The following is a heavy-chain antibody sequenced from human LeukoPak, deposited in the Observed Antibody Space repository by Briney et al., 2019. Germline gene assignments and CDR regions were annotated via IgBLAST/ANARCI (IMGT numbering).Heavy chain of an antibody. CDR2: VSAYNGNT. CDR1: GYTFTSYT. CDR3: ARDKAGATF. D-gene: IGHD1-26*01. V-gene: IGHV1-18*01. J-gene: IGHJ4*02. Sequence: GASVKVSCKASGYTFTSYTFSWVRQAPGQGLEWMGWVSAYNGNTDYAQKLQDRVTMTTDTSTSTAYMELRSLRSDDTAVYYCARDKAGATFWGQGTLVTVSS.